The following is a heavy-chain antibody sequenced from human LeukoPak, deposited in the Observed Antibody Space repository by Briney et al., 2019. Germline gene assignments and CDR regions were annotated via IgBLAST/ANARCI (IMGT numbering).Heavy chain of an antibody. D-gene: IGHD3-10*01. CDR1: GFTVSSNY. V-gene: IGHV3-53*01. Sequence: GGSLRLSCAASGFTVSSNYMSWVRQAPGKGLEWVSVIYSGGSTYYADSVKGRFTISRDNSKNTLYLQMNSLRAEDTAVYYCAKELWFGELDYWGQGTLVTVSS. CDR3: AKELWFGELDY. J-gene: IGHJ4*02. CDR2: IYSGGST.